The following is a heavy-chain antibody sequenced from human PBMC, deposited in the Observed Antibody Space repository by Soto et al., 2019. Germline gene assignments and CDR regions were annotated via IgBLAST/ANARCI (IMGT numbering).Heavy chain of an antibody. D-gene: IGHD6-19*01. Sequence: SVKVSCKASGGTFSSYTISWVRQAPGQRFEWMGRIIPILGIANYAQKFQGRVTITADKSTSTAYMELSSLRSEDTAVYYCARAPPKSSSGWPLLFDYWGQGTLVTVSS. V-gene: IGHV1-69*02. CDR2: IIPILGIA. J-gene: IGHJ4*02. CDR1: GGTFSSYT. CDR3: ARAPPKSSSGWPLLFDY.